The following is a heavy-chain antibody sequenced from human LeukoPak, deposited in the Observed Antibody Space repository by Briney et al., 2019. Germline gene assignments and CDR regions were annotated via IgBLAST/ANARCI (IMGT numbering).Heavy chain of an antibody. J-gene: IGHJ3*01. D-gene: IGHD3-22*01. V-gene: IGHV3-23*01. CDR2: ISGSGGST. CDR3: AKDSNSTYNYDSSGYEDAFDF. CDR1: GFTFAGYA. Sequence: PGGSLRLSCAASGFTFAGYAMSWVRQAPGKGLEWVSAISGSGGSTYYADSVKGRFTISRDNSKNTLYLQMNGLRAEDTAVYYCAKDSNSTYNYDSSGYEDAFDFWGQGTMVTVSS.